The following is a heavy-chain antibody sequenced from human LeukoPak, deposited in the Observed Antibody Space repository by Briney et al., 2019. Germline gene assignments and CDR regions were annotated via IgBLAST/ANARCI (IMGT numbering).Heavy chain of an antibody. D-gene: IGHD2-15*01. CDR1: GGSTSSYY. CDR3: AREGVGYCSGGSCSSGSAFDI. CDR2: IYYSGST. J-gene: IGHJ3*02. V-gene: IGHV4-59*01. Sequence: SETLSLTCTVSGGSTSSYYWSWIRQPPGKGLEWIGYIYYSGSTNYNPSLKSRVTISVDTSKNQFSLKLSSVTAADTAVYYCAREGVGYCSGGSCSSGSAFDIWGQGTMVTVSS.